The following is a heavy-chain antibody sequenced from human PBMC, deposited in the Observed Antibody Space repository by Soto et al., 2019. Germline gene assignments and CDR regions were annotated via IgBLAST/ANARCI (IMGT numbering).Heavy chain of an antibody. CDR1: GRSISSDSW. CDR2: IHDGGTT. D-gene: IGHD5-18*01. J-gene: IGHJ4*02. Sequence: QVQLQESGPGLVKPSETLSLTCVVSGRSISSDSWWSWVRQSPEKGLEWIGEIHDGGTTHYNPSLESRLTVSMDKSKNQLSLKLNSVTAADTAVYYCAKNRGFSQGDWGQGTLVTVSS. V-gene: IGHV4-4*02. CDR3: AKNRGFSQGD.